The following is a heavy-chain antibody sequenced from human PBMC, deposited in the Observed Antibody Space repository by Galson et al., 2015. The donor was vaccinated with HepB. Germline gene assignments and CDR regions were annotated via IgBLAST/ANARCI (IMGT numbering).Heavy chain of an antibody. D-gene: IGHD1-7*01. Sequence: GLEWIGEINLHGTTNYNPSLKRRVFLSIDTSKNQFSLKLTFVTATDTALYYCARAKNSGPTLDYWGQGTLVTVSS. CDR3: ARAKNSGPTLDY. J-gene: IGHJ4*02. V-gene: IGHV4-34*01. CDR2: INLHGTT.